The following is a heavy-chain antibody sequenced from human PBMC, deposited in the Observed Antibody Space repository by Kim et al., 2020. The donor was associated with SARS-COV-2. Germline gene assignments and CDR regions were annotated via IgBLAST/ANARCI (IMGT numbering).Heavy chain of an antibody. Sequence: GGSLRLSCAASGFTFDDYAMHWVRQAPGKGLEWVSGISWNSGSIGYADSVKGRFTISRDNAKNSLYLQMNSLRAEDTALYYCAKDILRYSSGWYPGFDYWGQGTLVTVSS. CDR2: ISWNSGSI. J-gene: IGHJ4*02. CDR1: GFTFDDYA. V-gene: IGHV3-9*01. D-gene: IGHD6-19*01. CDR3: AKDILRYSSGWYPGFDY.